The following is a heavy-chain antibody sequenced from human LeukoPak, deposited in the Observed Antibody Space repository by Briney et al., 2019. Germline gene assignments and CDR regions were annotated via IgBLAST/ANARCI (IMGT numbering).Heavy chain of an antibody. CDR2: ISSSGSTI. D-gene: IGHD6-13*01. J-gene: IGHJ5*02. V-gene: IGHV3-48*03. Sequence: SLTLSCAASGFTLSSYEINWVRQAPGEGLEWVSYISSSGSTIYYADSVKGRFTISRDNAKNSLYLQMNSLRAEDTAVYYCARALAAAGGFDPWGQGTLVTVSS. CDR3: ARALAAAGGFDP. CDR1: GFTLSSYE.